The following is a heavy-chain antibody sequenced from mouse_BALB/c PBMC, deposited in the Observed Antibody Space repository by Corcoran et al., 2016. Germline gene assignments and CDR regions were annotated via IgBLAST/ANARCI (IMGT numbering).Heavy chain of an antibody. CDR2: ILPGSGST. V-gene: IGHV1-9*01. CDR3: ARLKNWFAY. CDR1: GYTFSSYW. Sequence: QVQLQQSGAELMKPGASVKISCKATGYTFSSYWIEWVKQRPGHGLEWIGEILPGSGSTNYNEKFKGKATFTADTSSNTAYMQLSSLTSEDSAVYYCARLKNWFAYWGQGTLVTVSA. J-gene: IGHJ3*01.